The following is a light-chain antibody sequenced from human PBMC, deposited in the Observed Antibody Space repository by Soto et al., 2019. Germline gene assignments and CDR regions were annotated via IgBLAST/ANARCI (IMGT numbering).Light chain of an antibody. Sequence: QSALTQPASVSGSPGQSITISCSGVSGDVGNYNLVSWYQQYPGKAPALLIYEDDKRPSGVSNRFSASKSANTASLTISGLQADDEADYYCSSYTSSTSLLIFGAGTKLTVL. CDR2: EDD. CDR1: SGDVGNYNL. J-gene: IGLJ1*01. V-gene: IGLV2-14*02. CDR3: SSYTSSTSLLI.